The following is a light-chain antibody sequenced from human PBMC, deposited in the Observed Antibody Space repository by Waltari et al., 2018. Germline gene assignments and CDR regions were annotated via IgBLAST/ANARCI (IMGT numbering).Light chain of an antibody. CDR1: PSVFYSSKNKNN. CDR3: QQYYTTPYT. CDR2: WAS. V-gene: IGKV4-1*01. J-gene: IGKJ2*01. Sequence: DIVMTQSPDSLAVSLGARATINCKSSPSVFYSSKNKNNLAWYQQKPGQPPKLLIYWASTRESGVPDRFSGSGSGTDFTLTISSLQAEDVAVYYCQQYYTTPYTFGQGTKLEIK.